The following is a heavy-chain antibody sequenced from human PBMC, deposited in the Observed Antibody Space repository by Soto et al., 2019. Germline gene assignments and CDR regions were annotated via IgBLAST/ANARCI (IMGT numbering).Heavy chain of an antibody. D-gene: IGHD3-22*01. J-gene: IGHJ2*01. CDR1: GGSISSGDYY. Sequence: SETLSLTCTVSGGSISSGDYYWSWIRQPPGKGLEWIGYIYYSGSTYYNPSLKSRVTISVDTSKNQFSLKLSSVTAADTAVYYCARDRDYYDSSGPLWYFDLWGRGTLATVSS. V-gene: IGHV4-30-4*01. CDR3: ARDRDYYDSSGPLWYFDL. CDR2: IYYSGST.